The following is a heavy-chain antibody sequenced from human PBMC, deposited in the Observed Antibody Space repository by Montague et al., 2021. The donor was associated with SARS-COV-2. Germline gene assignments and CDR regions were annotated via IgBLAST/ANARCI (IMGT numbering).Heavy chain of an antibody. J-gene: IGHJ3*02. CDR3: ARGRGGYYDSSGYYRTGGAFDI. D-gene: IGHD3-22*01. Sequence: TLSLTCTVSDDSISSGTYYWSWIRQPAGKGLEWIGRNYTSGGTNYNPSLKSRVAISVDTSKNQFSLKLSSVTAADTAVYYCARGRGGYYDSSGYYRTGGAFDIWGQGTMVTVSS. CDR1: DDSISSGTYY. CDR2: NYTSGGT. V-gene: IGHV4-61*02.